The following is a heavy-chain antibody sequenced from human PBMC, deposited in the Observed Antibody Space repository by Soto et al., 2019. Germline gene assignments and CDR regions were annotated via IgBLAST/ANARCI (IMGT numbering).Heavy chain of an antibody. D-gene: IGHD5-18*01. Sequence: GGSLRLSCAASGFTFSSYGMHWVRQAPGKGLEWVAVIWYDGSNKYYADSVKGRFTISRDNSKNTLYLQMNSLRAEDTAVYYCAGEKAEARGYSYGYVFYDYYYGMDVWGQGTTVTVSS. V-gene: IGHV3-33*01. J-gene: IGHJ6*02. CDR2: IWYDGSNK. CDR1: GFTFSSYG. CDR3: AGEKAEARGYSYGYVFYDYYYGMDV.